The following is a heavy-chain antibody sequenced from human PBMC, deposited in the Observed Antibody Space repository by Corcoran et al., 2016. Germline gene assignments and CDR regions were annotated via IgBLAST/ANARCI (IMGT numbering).Heavy chain of an antibody. CDR3: ARSAYYYDNSRDY. CDR2: IKEDGSEK. D-gene: IGHD3-22*01. J-gene: IGHJ4*02. V-gene: IGHV3-7*01. Sequence: EVQLVESGGGLVQPGGSLRLSCVTSGFTFSKFWMAWVRQVPGKGLECVANIKEDGSEKHYVDSVKGRFTISRDNAKNSLDLQMNSLRAEDTAVYYCARSAYYYDNSRDYWVQATLVTVSS. CDR1: GFTFSKFW.